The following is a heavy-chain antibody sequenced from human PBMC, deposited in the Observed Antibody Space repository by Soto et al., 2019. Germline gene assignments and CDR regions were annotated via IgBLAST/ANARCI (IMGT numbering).Heavy chain of an antibody. D-gene: IGHD3-3*01. J-gene: IGHJ4*02. Sequence: GASVKVSCKXSGYTFTSYGISWVRQAPGQGLEWMGWISAYNGNTNYAQKLQGRVTMTTDTSASTAYMELSSLRSEDTAVYYCARGSGAWNYDFWSGYYTWGQGTLVTVSS. CDR3: ARGSGAWNYDFWSGYYT. CDR1: GYTFTSYG. CDR2: ISAYNGNT. V-gene: IGHV1-18*01.